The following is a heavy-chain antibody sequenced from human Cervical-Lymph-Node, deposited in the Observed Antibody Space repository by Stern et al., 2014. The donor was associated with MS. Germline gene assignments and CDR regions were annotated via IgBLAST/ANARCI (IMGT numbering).Heavy chain of an antibody. CDR2: INSDGSST. D-gene: IGHD4-17*01. Sequence: EDQMVESGGGLVQPGGSLRLSCAASGFTFSSYWMHWVRQAPGKGLVWVSRINSDGSSTSYADSVKGRFTISRDNAKNTLYLQMNSLRAEDTAVYYCARTPDLDYGVDYWGQGTLVTVSS. CDR1: GFTFSSYW. CDR3: ARTPDLDYGVDY. V-gene: IGHV3-74*02. J-gene: IGHJ4*02.